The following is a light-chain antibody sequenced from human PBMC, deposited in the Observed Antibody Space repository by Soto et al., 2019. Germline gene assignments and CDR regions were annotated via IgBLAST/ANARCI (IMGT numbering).Light chain of an antibody. CDR1: SANIGSNY. CDR2: DSD. Sequence: QSVLTQPPSVSAAPGQKVTISCSGSSANIGSNYVSWYQHIPGTAPKLVIYDSDNRPSEIPDRFSASKSGTSATLDITGLQTGDEADYYCGAWDGSLSVVLFGGGTKLTVL. V-gene: IGLV1-51*01. J-gene: IGLJ2*01. CDR3: GAWDGSLSVVL.